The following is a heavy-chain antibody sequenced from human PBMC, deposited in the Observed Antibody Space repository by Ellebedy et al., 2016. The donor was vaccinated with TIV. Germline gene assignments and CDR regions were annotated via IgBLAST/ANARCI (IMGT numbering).Heavy chain of an antibody. CDR2: ISSNSETT. V-gene: IGHV3-23*01. CDR3: ARDSRDTAMDYSFDY. Sequence: GESLKISCVGSGFDFRKFAMSWVRQAPGKGLEWVSGISSNSETTYYIDSVKGRVTISRDNAKNSLYLQMNSLRAEDTAVYYCARDSRDTAMDYSFDYWGQGTLVTVSS. D-gene: IGHD5-18*01. J-gene: IGHJ4*02. CDR1: GFDFRKFA.